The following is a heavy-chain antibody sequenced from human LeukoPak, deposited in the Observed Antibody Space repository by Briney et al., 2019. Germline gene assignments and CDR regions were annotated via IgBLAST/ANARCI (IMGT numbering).Heavy chain of an antibody. J-gene: IGHJ5*02. CDR2: IYSSGTT. Sequence: PSETLSLTCTVSGGSISNYYWSWIRQPAGKGLEWIGRIYSSGTTIYNPSLKSRVTKSVDTSKNQFSLKLSSVTAADTAVYFCASGSSGYDPWGQGTLVTVSS. V-gene: IGHV4-4*07. CDR1: GGSISNYY. CDR3: ASGSSGYDP. D-gene: IGHD5-12*01.